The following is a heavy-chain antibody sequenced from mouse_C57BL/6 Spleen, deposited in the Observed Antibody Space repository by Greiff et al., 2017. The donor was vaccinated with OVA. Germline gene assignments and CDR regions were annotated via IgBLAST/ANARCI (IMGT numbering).Heavy chain of an antibody. J-gene: IGHJ2*01. D-gene: IGHD1-1*01. Sequence: EVKLVESGAELVRPGASVKLSCTASGFNIKDYYMHWVKQRPEQGLEWIGRIDPEDGDTEYAPKFQGKATMTADTSSNTAYLQLSSLTSEDTAVYYCTTAGITTVVAYYFDYWGQGTTLTVSS. CDR3: TTAGITTVVAYYFDY. CDR2: IDPEDGDT. V-gene: IGHV14-1*01. CDR1: GFNIKDYY.